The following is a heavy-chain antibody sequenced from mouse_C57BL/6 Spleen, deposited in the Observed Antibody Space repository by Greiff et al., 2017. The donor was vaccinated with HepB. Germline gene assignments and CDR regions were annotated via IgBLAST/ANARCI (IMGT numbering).Heavy chain of an antibody. CDR3: ARAPYEYGEIIGAMDY. Sequence: QVQLQQPGAELVKPGASVKMSCKASGYTFTSYWITWVKQRPGQGLEWIGDIYPGSGSTNYNEKFKSKATLTVDTSSSTAYMQLSSLTSEDSAVYYCARAPYEYGEIIGAMDYWGQGTSVTVSS. D-gene: IGHD2-4*01. V-gene: IGHV1-55*01. CDR1: GYTFTSYW. CDR2: IYPGSGST. J-gene: IGHJ4*01.